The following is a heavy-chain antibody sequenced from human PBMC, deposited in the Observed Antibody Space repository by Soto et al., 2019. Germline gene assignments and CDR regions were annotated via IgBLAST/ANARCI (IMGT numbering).Heavy chain of an antibody. CDR3: AFLDTSLDFDL. D-gene: IGHD3-3*02. CDR1: GYKFTSVW. V-gene: IGHV5-10-1*01. J-gene: IGHJ5*02. Sequence: PGEALKTSCKGSGYKFTSVWISWVRQMPGEGLEWMGRIDLSNSYTHYTPSFHGKVTISTDNSISTAYLQWSSVRPADTAVYYCAFLDTSLDFDLWGQGTLVTVSS. CDR2: IDLSNSYT.